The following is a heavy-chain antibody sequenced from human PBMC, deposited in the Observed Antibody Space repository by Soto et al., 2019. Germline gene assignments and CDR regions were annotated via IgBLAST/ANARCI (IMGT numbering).Heavy chain of an antibody. V-gene: IGHV2-70*01. CDR1: GFSLSTSGMC. Sequence: SGPTLVNPTQTLTLTCTFSGFSLSTSGMCVSWIRQPPGKALEWLALIDWDDDKYYSTSLKTRLTISKDTSKNQVVLTMTNMDPVDTATYYCARISGSSWSHYYYGMDVWGQGTTVTVSS. CDR3: ARISGSSWSHYYYGMDV. CDR2: IDWDDDK. D-gene: IGHD6-13*01. J-gene: IGHJ6*02.